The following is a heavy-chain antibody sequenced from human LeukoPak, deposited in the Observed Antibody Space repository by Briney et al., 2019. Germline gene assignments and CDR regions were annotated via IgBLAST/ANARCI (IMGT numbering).Heavy chain of an antibody. CDR3: SRGAVGATRGSLDY. Sequence: SETLSLTCAVSGGSISSSNWWSWVRQPPGKGLEWIGEIYHSGTTNYNPFLKSRVTISVDKSKNQFSLKLTSVTAADTAVYHCSRGAVGATRGSLDYWGQGTLVTVSS. D-gene: IGHD1-26*01. V-gene: IGHV4-4*02. CDR1: GGSISSSNW. J-gene: IGHJ4*02. CDR2: IYHSGTT.